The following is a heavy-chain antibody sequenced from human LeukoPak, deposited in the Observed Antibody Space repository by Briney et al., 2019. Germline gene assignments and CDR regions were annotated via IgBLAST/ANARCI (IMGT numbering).Heavy chain of an antibody. V-gene: IGHV3-NL1*01. CDR1: GFTFSSYS. CDR2: IYIGGST. Sequence: GGSLRLSCAASGFTFSSYSMNWVRQAPGKGLEWVSVIYIGGSTYYADSVKGRFTISRDNSKNTLYLQMNSLRAEDTAVCYCAKALWFGEEDAFDIWGQGTMVTVSS. CDR3: AKALWFGEEDAFDI. J-gene: IGHJ3*02. D-gene: IGHD3-10*01.